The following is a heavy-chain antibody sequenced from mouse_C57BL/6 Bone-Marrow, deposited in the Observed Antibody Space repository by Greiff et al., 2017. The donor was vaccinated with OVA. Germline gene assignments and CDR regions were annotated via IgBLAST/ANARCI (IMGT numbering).Heavy chain of an antibody. D-gene: IGHD2-3*01. Sequence: QVQLQQPGPDLVKPGASVKLSCKASGYTFTSYWMHWVKQRPGKGLEWLGNINPGNGGTNYDAKFKSKATMTVDNYSSTSYMQLSSLAADDAAYYYCARDGYYSWFAYWGQGTLVTVSA. V-gene: IGHV1-53*01. J-gene: IGHJ3*01. CDR3: ARDGYYSWFAY. CDR2: INPGNGGT. CDR1: GYTFTSYW.